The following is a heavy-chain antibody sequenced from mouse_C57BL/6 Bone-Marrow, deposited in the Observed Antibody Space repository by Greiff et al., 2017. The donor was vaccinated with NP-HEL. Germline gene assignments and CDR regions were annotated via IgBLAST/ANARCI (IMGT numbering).Heavy chain of an antibody. CDR2: INPSSGYT. CDR1: GYTFTSYT. Sequence: QVQLQQSGGELARPGASVKMSCKASGYTFTSYTMHWVKQRPGQGLEWIGYINPSSGYTKYNQKFKDKATLTADKSSSTAYMQLSSLTSEDSAVYYCARPVEVVRRAWFAYWGQGTLVTVSA. D-gene: IGHD1-1*02. V-gene: IGHV1-4*01. J-gene: IGHJ3*01. CDR3: ARPVEVVRRAWFAY.